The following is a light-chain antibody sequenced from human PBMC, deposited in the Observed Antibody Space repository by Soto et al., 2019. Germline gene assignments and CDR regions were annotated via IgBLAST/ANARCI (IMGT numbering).Light chain of an antibody. CDR1: QSISSW. V-gene: IGKV1-5*01. CDR3: QPYNSYSWT. CDR2: DAS. Sequence: DLHVTQSRSTLSASVGDRVTITCRASQSISSWLAWYQQKPGKAPKLLIYDASSLESGVPSRFSGTGLGTEFTLTIGSLQPDDFATYYCQPYNSYSWTFGQGSKVDIK. J-gene: IGKJ1*01.